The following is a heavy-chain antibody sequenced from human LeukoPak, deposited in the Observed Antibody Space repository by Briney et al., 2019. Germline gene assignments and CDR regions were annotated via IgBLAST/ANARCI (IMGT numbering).Heavy chain of an antibody. D-gene: IGHD5-18*01. CDR2: INPNNDAT. V-gene: IGHV1-2*02. CDR1: GYTFTDYY. CDR3: ARRGSGYGYDY. Sequence: ASVKVSCKASGYTFTDYYMHWVRQAPGQGLEWMGWINPNNDATNYAQKFQGRVTMTRDTSISTAYMELSRLTSDDTAVYYCARRGSGYGYDYWGQGTLVTVSS. J-gene: IGHJ4*02.